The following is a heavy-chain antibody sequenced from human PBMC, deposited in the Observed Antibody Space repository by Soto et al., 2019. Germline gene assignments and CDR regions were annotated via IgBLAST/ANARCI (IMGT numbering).Heavy chain of an antibody. V-gene: IGHV4-59*01. D-gene: IGHD3-9*01. CDR2: VYYSGTT. Sequence: SEPLPLTCTLSGGSISSYYWSWIRQPPGKGLEWIGHVYYSGTTNYNPSLKSRVTISVDTSKNQFSLKLSSVTAADTAVYYCARDLLTGYLNWFDPWGQGTLVTVSS. J-gene: IGHJ5*02. CDR3: ARDLLTGYLNWFDP. CDR1: GGSISSYY.